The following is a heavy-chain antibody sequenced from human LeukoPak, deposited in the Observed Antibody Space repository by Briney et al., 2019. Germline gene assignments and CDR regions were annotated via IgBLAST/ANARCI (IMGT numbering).Heavy chain of an antibody. V-gene: IGHV3-23*01. J-gene: IGHJ5*02. CDR3: ARSVVVRPYNWFDP. CDR1: GFSFSSYA. Sequence: GGSLRLSCAASGFSFSSYAMSWVRQAPGKRPEWVSSISGSGHSTYYIDSVKGRFTISRDNSKRMLYLQMNGLRAEDTAVYYCARSVVVRPYNWFDPWGQGTLVTVSS. D-gene: IGHD2-2*01. CDR2: ISGSGHST.